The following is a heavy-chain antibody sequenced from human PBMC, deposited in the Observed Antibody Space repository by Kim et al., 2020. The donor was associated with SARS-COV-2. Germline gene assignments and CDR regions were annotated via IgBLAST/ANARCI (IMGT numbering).Heavy chain of an antibody. D-gene: IGHD3-9*01. CDR3: ARAISSRGWDV. Sequence: YIHYADSLKGRFTISRDNAKNSLYLQMNSLRAEDTALYYCARAISSRGWDVWGQGTTVTVSS. CDR2: YI. V-gene: IGHV3-21*01. J-gene: IGHJ6*01.